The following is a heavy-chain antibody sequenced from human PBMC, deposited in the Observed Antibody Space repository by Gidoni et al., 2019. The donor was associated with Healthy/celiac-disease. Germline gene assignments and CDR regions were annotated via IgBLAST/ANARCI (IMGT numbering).Heavy chain of an antibody. CDR2: T. Sequence: TYYNPSLKSRVTISVDTSKNQFSLKLSSVTAADTAVYYCARGTTVVTPDWGQGTLVTVSS. J-gene: IGHJ4*02. CDR3: ARGTTVVTPD. D-gene: IGHD4-17*01. V-gene: IGHV4-31*02.